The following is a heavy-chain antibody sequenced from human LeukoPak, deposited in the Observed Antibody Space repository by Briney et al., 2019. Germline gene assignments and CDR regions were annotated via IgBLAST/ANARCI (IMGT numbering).Heavy chain of an antibody. CDR2: IIPIFGTA. D-gene: IGHD2-2*01. V-gene: IGHV1-69*13. J-gene: IGHJ4*02. Sequence: SVKVSCKASGGTFSSYAISWVRQAPGQGLEWMGGIIPIFGTANYAQKFQGRVTITADESTSTAYMELSSLRSDDTAVYYCAREGDCSSTSCHFDYWGQGTLVTVTS. CDR1: GGTFSSYA. CDR3: AREGDCSSTSCHFDY.